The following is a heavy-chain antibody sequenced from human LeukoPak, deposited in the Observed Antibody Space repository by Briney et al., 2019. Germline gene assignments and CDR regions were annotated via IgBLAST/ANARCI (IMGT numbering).Heavy chain of an antibody. D-gene: IGHD6-19*01. Sequence: ASVKVSCKASGYTFTSYDINWVRQATGQGLEWMGWMNPNSGKTGYAQKFQGRVTITRNTSIDTAYMELSSLRSEDTAVYYCARGTRIAVAGTSQTKKFDFWGQGTLVTVSS. CDR2: MNPNSGKT. V-gene: IGHV1-8*01. CDR1: GYTFTSYD. J-gene: IGHJ4*02. CDR3: ARGTRIAVAGTSQTKKFDF.